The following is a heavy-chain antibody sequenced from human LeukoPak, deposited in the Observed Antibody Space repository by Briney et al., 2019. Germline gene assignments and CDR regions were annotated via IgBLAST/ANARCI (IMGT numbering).Heavy chain of an antibody. CDR3: ARSAQYRNWFDP. CDR2: INPNSGGT. CDR1: GYTFTGYY. V-gene: IGHV1-2*02. Sequence: ASVKVSCKASGYTFTGYYMHWVQQAPGQGLEWMGWINPNSGGTNYAQKLQGRVTMTTDTSTSTAYMELRSLRSDDTAVYYCARSAQYRNWFDPWGQGTLVTVSS. D-gene: IGHD3-16*02. J-gene: IGHJ5*02.